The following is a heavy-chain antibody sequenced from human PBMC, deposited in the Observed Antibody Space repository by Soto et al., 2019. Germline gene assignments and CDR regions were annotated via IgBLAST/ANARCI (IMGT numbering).Heavy chain of an antibody. CDR3: ARDRSSPRARTLMDV. V-gene: IGHV1-18*04. J-gene: IGHJ6*03. D-gene: IGHD6-6*01. CDR1: GYTFTGYY. CDR2: ISAYNGNT. Sequence: GASVKVSCKASGYTFTGYYMHWVRQAPGQGLEWMGWISAYNGNTNYAQKLQGRVTMTTDTSTSTAYMELRSLRSDDTAVYYCARDRSSPRARTLMDVWGKGTTVTVSS.